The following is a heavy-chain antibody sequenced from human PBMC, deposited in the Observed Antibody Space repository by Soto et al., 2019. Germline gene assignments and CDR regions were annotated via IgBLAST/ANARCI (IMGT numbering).Heavy chain of an antibody. Sequence: SETLSLTCAVSGASVSSGSYQWSWIRQSPGKGLEWIGFISFTGSTNSNPSLKSRVTFSVDASKNHFSLKLTSVTAADTALYFCARLQFYDFWSGSDPLDVWGQGTTVTVSS. D-gene: IGHD3-3*01. CDR2: ISFTGST. J-gene: IGHJ6*02. V-gene: IGHV4-61*01. CDR1: GASVSSGSYQ. CDR3: ARLQFYDFWSGSDPLDV.